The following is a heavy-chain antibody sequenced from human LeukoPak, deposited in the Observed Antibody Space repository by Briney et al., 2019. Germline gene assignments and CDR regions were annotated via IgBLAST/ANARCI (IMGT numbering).Heavy chain of an antibody. V-gene: IGHV1-8*01. D-gene: IGHD3-9*01. J-gene: IGHJ4*02. CDR2: MNPNSGNT. CDR3: AREGTVLRYFDWLLSHHYYFDY. CDR1: GYTFTSYD. Sequence: ASVKVSCKASGYTFTSYDINWVRQATGQGLEWMGWMNPNSGNTGYAQKFQGRVTITADKSTSTAYMELSSLRSEDTAVYYCAREGTVLRYFDWLLSHHYYFDYWGQGTLVTVSS.